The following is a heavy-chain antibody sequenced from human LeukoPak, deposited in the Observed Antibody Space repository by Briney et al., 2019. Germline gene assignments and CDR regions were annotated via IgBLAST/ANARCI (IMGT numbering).Heavy chain of an antibody. CDR3: AKDPLPVIATSYFDS. J-gene: IGHJ4*02. CDR1: GFSFDDYA. Sequence: GRSLRLSCAASGFSFDDYAMHWVRQAPGKGLEWISGITWKSDTIDYADSVKGRFTISRDNSQNTLYLQMNSLRAEDTAVYYCAKDPLPVIATSYFDSWGQGTLVTVSS. V-gene: IGHV3-9*01. CDR2: ITWKSDTI. D-gene: IGHD3-10*01.